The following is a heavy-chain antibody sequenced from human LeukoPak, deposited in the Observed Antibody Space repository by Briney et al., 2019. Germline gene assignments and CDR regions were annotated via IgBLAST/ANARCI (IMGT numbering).Heavy chain of an antibody. J-gene: IGHJ4*02. CDR2: INHSGST. CDR3: ARYFDY. Sequence: SETLSLTCAVYGGSFSGYYWSWIRQPPGKGLEWIGEINHSGSTNYNPSLKSRVTISVDTSKNQFSLKLSSVTAADTAVYYCARYFDYWGQGTLVTVSS. V-gene: IGHV4-34*01. CDR1: GGSFSGYY.